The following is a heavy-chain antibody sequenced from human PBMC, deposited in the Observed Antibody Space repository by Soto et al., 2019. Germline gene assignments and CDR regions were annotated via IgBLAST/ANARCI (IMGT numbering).Heavy chain of an antibody. CDR2: ISSNGGSK. CDR1: GFTFSSYA. Sequence: EVQLVESGGGLVQPGGSLRLSCAASGFTFSSYAMHWVRQAPGKGLEYVSAISSNGGSKYYANSVKGRFTISRDNSKNTLYLQMGSLRAEDMAVYYCAREMVSAPDAFDIWGQGTMVTVSS. V-gene: IGHV3-64*01. CDR3: AREMVSAPDAFDI. J-gene: IGHJ3*02. D-gene: IGHD2-8*01.